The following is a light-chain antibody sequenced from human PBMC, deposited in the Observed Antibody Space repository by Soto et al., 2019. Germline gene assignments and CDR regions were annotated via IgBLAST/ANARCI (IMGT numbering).Light chain of an antibody. CDR3: HQRQSWPRT. CDR1: QSVSNNY. Sequence: EIALTQSPGTLSLSPGERATLSCRASQSVSNNYLAWYQQKPGQAPRLLIYDASTRATGIPARFSASGSGTDFTLTISDVQPEDFALYYCHQRQSWPRTFGQGTKVDI. CDR2: DAS. V-gene: IGKV3-11*01. J-gene: IGKJ1*01.